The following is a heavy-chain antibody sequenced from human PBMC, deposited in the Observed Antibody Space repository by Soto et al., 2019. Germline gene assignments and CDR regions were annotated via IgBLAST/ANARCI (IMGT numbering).Heavy chain of an antibody. CDR3: ARDIYSYGSVGTPDI. V-gene: IGHV3-30-3*01. CDR2: ISNDGTRQ. D-gene: IGHD5-18*01. Sequence: GRSLRHSCVASVVSFISHAVLCVRQAPGKGLEWVAAISNDGTRQLYADSVKDRFTISRDNSRNTLDLQMNNLRTADTGVYFCARDIYSYGSVGTPDIWGEGTMVTVSS. J-gene: IGHJ3*02. CDR1: VVSFISHA.